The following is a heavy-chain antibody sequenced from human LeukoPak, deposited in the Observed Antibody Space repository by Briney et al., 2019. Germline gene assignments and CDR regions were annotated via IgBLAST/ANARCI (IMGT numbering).Heavy chain of an antibody. CDR1: GFSLSTGGVG. J-gene: IGHJ4*02. V-gene: IGHV2-5*02. D-gene: IGHD3-10*01. Sequence: SGPTLVKPTQPLTLTCTFSGFSLSTGGVGVGWIRQPPGKALEWLALIYWDDDKRYSPSLKSGLTITKDTSKNQVVLTMTNMDPVDTATYYCAHSYEYYGSGSCFDYWGQGTLVTVSS. CDR3: AHSYEYYGSGSCFDY. CDR2: IYWDDDK.